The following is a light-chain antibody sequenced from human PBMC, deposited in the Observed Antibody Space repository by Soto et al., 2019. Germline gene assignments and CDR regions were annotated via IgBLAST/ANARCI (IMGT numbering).Light chain of an antibody. CDR1: QDISNY. Sequence: QMTQSPSSLSASVGARVTITWQASQDISNYLNWYQQKPGKAPKLLIYDASNLETGVPSRFSGSGSGTDFTFTISSLQPEDIATYYYQHYNTFWTFGQGTKVDI. J-gene: IGKJ1*01. V-gene: IGKV1-33*01. CDR3: QHYNTFWT. CDR2: DAS.